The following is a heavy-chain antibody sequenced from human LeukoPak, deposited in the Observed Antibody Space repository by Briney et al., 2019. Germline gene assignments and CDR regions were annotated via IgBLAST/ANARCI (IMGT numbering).Heavy chain of an antibody. J-gene: IGHJ3*02. D-gene: IGHD6-19*01. CDR3: ASSAGADDAFDI. Sequence: ASVKVSCKASGCTFSSYAISWVRQAPGQGLEWMGGIIPIFGTANYAQKFQGRVTITADESTSTAYMELSSLGSEDTAVYYCASSAGADDAFDISGQGTMVSVSS. CDR2: IIPIFGTA. V-gene: IGHV1-69*13. CDR1: GCTFSSYA.